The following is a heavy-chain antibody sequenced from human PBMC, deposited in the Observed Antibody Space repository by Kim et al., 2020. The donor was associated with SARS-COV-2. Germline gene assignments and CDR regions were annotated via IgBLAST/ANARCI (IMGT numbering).Heavy chain of an antibody. V-gene: IGHV3-48*03. CDR3: ARESVTGSLLLLCYGMDV. CDR1: GFTFSSYE. CDR2: ISSSGSTI. J-gene: IGHJ6*04. Sequence: GGSLRLSCAASGFTFSSYEMNWVRQAPGKGLEWVSYISSSGSTIYYADSVKGRFTISRDNAKNSLYLQMNSLRAEDTAVYYCARESVTGSLLLLCYGMDVWGEGTTVTVSS. D-gene: IGHD3-9*01.